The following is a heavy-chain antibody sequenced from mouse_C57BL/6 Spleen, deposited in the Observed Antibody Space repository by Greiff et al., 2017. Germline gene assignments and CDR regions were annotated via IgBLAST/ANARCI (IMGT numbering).Heavy chain of an antibody. V-gene: IGHV1-55*01. J-gene: IGHJ3*01. D-gene: IGHD4-1*01. CDR1: GYTFTSYW. CDR2: IYPGSGST. CDR3: ARCVTNWTWFAY. Sequence: QVQLQQPGAELVKPGASVKMSCKASGYTFTSYWITWVKQRPGQGLEWIGDIYPGSGSTNYNEKFKSKATLTVETSYSTAYMQLVILASDDSAFYDCARCVTNWTWFAYWGQGTLVTVSA.